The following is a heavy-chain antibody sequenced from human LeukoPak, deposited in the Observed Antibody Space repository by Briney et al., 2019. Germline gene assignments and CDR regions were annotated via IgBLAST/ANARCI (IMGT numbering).Heavy chain of an antibody. CDR3: ARDLRLYCSGGSCYPPGYFDY. D-gene: IGHD2-15*01. J-gene: IGHJ4*02. CDR2: IIPIFGTA. Sequence: SVKVSCTASGGTFSSYAISWVRQAPGQGLEWMGGIIPIFGTANYAQKFQGRVTITADESTSTAYMELSSLRSEDTAVYYCARDLRLYCSGGSCYPPGYFDYWGQGTLVTVSS. CDR1: GGTFSSYA. V-gene: IGHV1-69*13.